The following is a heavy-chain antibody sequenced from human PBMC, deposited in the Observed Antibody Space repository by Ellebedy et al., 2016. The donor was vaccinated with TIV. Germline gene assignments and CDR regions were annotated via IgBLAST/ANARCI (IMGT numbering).Heavy chain of an antibody. J-gene: IGHJ3*02. V-gene: IGHV3-48*02. CDR1: GFTFSSHS. Sequence: GESLKISXAASGFTFSSHSMNCVRQAPVKGLEWVSYISSYIDIYYAASVKGRFTISRDDAKNSLYLQMNSLRDEDTAVYYCARRDRNTWGDAFDMWGQGTMVTVAS. CDR3: ARRDRNTWGDAFDM. D-gene: IGHD3-16*01. CDR2: ISSYIDI.